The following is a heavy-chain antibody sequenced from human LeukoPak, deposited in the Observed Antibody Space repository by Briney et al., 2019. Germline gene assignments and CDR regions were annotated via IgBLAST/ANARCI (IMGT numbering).Heavy chain of an antibody. Sequence: SETLSLTCTVSGGSISSYYWSWIRQPPGKGLEWIGYIYYSGSTNYNPSLKSRVTISVDTSKNQFSPKLSSVTAADTAVYYCARGSGSYVHYFDYWGQGTLVTVSS. CDR2: IYYSGST. J-gene: IGHJ4*02. V-gene: IGHV4-59*01. CDR3: ARGSGSYVHYFDY. CDR1: GGSISSYY. D-gene: IGHD1-26*01.